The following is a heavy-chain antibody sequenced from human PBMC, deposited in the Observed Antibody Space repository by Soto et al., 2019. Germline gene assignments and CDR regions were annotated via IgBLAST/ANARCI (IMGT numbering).Heavy chain of an antibody. J-gene: IGHJ4*02. Sequence: GGPLTLSSAASGFTFSSYEMNWVRQAPGKGLEWVSYISSSGSTIYYADSVKGRFTISRDNSKNSLYLQMNSLRAEDTAVYYCARDAANYYYDSSGPTGLGYCGQGTLGTVSS. CDR1: GFTFSSYE. D-gene: IGHD3-22*01. CDR3: ARDAANYYYDSSGPTGLGY. V-gene: IGHV3-48*03. CDR2: ISSSGSTI.